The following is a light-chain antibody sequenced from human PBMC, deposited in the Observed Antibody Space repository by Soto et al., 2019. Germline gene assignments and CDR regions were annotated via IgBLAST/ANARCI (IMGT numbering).Light chain of an antibody. CDR2: GAS. Sequence: EIVLTQSPGTLSLSPGERATLSCRASQTISNSYSAWYQQKPGQAPRLLIYGASTRATGIPERFSGSGSGTDFTLTISRLVPGDFAVYYCQVYGDSSPTFGQGTKVEIK. CDR1: QTISNSY. J-gene: IGKJ1*01. CDR3: QVYGDSSPT. V-gene: IGKV3-20*01.